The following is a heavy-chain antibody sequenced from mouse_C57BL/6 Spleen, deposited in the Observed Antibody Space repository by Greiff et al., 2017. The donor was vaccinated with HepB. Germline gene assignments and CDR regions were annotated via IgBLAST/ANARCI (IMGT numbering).Heavy chain of an antibody. Sequence: QVQLKQSGAELARPGASVKMSCKASGYTFTSYTMHWVKQRPGQGLEWIGYINPSSGYTKYNQKFKDKATLTADKSSSTAYMQLSSLTSEDSAVYYCASTDYGSSFYAMDHWGQGTSVTVSS. J-gene: IGHJ4*01. D-gene: IGHD1-1*01. CDR2: INPSSGYT. V-gene: IGHV1-4*01. CDR3: ASTDYGSSFYAMDH. CDR1: GYTFTSYT.